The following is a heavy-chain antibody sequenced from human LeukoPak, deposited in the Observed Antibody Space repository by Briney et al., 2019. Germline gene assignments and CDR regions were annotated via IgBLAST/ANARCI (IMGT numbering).Heavy chain of an antibody. D-gene: IGHD6-19*01. V-gene: IGHV1-18*01. CDR2: ISAYNGNT. CDR1: GDTFTSYG. Sequence: ASVKVSCKASGDTFTSYGISWVRQAPGQGLEWMGWISAYNGNTNYAQKLQGRVTMTTDTSISTAYMELSRLRSDDTAVYYCARSIAVALNWFDPWGQGTLVTVSS. J-gene: IGHJ5*02. CDR3: ARSIAVALNWFDP.